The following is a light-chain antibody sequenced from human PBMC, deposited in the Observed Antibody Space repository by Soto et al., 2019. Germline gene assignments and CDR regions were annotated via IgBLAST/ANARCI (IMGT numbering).Light chain of an antibody. CDR1: QDSSHF. Sequence: DIQMTQSPSSLSASVGDTVTFTCRASQDSSHFLAWYQQRPGKVSKLLIDGAFMLQSGVPSRFSGSGSGTDFTRAITSLQAEGVATYYCQNYDKESPQTLGQGTKVDIK. V-gene: IGKV1-27*01. CDR2: GAF. CDR3: QNYDKESPQT. J-gene: IGKJ1*01.